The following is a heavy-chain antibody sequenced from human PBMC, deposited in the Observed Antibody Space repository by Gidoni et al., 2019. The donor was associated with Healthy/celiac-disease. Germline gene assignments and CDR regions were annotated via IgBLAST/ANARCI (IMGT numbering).Heavy chain of an antibody. CDR1: GGSFSGYY. CDR2: INHSGST. J-gene: IGHJ4*02. V-gene: IGHV4-34*01. D-gene: IGHD3-22*01. Sequence: QVQLQQWGAGLLKPSETLSLTCPVHGGSFSGYYGSWIRQPPGKGLEWIGEINHSGSTNYNPSLKSRVTISVDTSKNQFSLKLSSVTAADTAVYYCARARAHYYDSSGYVLGYKYYFDYWGQGTLVTVSS. CDR3: ARARAHYYDSSGYVLGYKYYFDY.